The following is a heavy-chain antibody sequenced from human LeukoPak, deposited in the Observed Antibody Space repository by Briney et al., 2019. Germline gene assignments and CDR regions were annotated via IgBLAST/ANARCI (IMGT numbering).Heavy chain of an antibody. Sequence: PSETLSLTCTVSGGSISSTSYYWSWIRQPAGKGLEWIGRIYSSGSTNYNPSLKSRVTISVDTSKNQFSLKLSSVTAADTAVYYCARGWLHDYWGQGTLVTVSS. V-gene: IGHV4-61*02. J-gene: IGHJ4*02. CDR1: GGSISSTSYY. D-gene: IGHD5-12*01. CDR3: ARGWLHDY. CDR2: IYSSGST.